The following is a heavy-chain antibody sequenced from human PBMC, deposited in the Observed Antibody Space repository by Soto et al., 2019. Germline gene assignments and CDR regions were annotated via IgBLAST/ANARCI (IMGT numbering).Heavy chain of an antibody. Sequence: GGSLRLSCAASGFTFSSYAMHWVRQAPGKGLEWVAYISYDGSDKYFAESVTGRFTISRDDSRNMVFLQMNSLRLEDTALYYCVGENWNYGGPFDYWGQGALVTVSS. J-gene: IGHJ4*02. V-gene: IGHV3-30-3*01. CDR1: GFTFSSYA. CDR2: ISYDGSDK. CDR3: VGENWNYGGPFDY. D-gene: IGHD1-7*01.